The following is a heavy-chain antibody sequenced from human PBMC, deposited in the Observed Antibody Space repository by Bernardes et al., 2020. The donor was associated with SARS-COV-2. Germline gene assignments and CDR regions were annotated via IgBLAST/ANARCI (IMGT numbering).Heavy chain of an antibody. CDR3: ARYKLLDCSGGSCYSVNYYCCGMVV. CDR1: GYTFTSYG. D-gene: IGHD2-15*01. CDR2: ISAYNGNT. Sequence: ASVKVSCKASGYTFTSYGISWVRQAPGQGLEWMGWISAYNGNTNYAQKLQGRVTMTTDTSTSTAYMELRSLRSDDTAVYYCARYKLLDCSGGSCYSVNYYCCGMVVGAKGTEVTDSS. J-gene: IGHJ6*04. V-gene: IGHV1-18*01.